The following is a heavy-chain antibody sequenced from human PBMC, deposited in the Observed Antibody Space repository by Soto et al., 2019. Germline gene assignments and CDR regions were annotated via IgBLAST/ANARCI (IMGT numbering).Heavy chain of an antibody. CDR3: AKSELDDT. CDR2: ISESGSST. J-gene: IGHJ5*02. CDR1: GFTFRSYG. D-gene: IGHD1-7*01. Sequence: VQLLESGGGLVQPGGSLRLSCAASGFTFRSYGMSWVRQAPGKGLEWVSGISESGSSTTYADSVKGRFTISRDNSKNPLLLEMNTLRAEDTAIYYCAKSELDDTWGQGTLVTVS. V-gene: IGHV3-23*01.